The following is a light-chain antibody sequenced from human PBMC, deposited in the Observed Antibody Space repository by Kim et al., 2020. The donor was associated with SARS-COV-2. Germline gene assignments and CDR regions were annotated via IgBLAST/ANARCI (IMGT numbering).Light chain of an antibody. CDR3: QSYDNSNHGV. CDR2: EDR. J-gene: IGLJ3*02. Sequence: KTVTISCTRISGSIASNDVQWYRQRPGSSPTAIIPEDRQRPSGVPDRFSRSIDTSSNSASLTISGLRTEDEADYYCQSYDNSNHGVFGGGTQLTVL. V-gene: IGLV6-57*01. CDR1: SGSIASND.